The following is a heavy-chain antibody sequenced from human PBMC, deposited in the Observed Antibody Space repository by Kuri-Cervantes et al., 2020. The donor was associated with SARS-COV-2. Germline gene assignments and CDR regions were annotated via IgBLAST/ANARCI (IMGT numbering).Heavy chain of an antibody. CDR1: GFTFSSYA. V-gene: IGHV3-23*01. Sequence: GESLKISCAASGFTFSSYAMSWVRQAPGKGLEWVSAISGSGGSTYYADSVKGRFTISRDNSKNTLYLQMNSLRAEDTAAYYCAKDKDGGAVACYWGQGTLVTVSS. CDR2: ISGSGGST. D-gene: IGHD6-19*01. CDR3: AKDKDGGAVACY. J-gene: IGHJ4*02.